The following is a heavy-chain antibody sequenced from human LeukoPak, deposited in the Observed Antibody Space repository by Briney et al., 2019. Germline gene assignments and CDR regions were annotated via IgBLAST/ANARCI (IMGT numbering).Heavy chain of an antibody. CDR3: ASGIPGANWFDP. Sequence: PSETLSLTCTVSGGSISSSSYYWGWIRQPPGKGLEWIGSIYYSGSTYYNPSLKSRVTISVDTSKNQFSLKLSSVTAADTAVYYCASGIPGANWFDPWGQGTLVTVSS. CDR2: IYYSGST. J-gene: IGHJ5*02. V-gene: IGHV4-39*07. CDR1: GGSISSSSYY. D-gene: IGHD3-10*01.